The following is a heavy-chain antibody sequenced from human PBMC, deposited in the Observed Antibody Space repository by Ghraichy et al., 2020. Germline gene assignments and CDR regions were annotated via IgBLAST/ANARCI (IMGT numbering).Heavy chain of an antibody. CDR3: AKKGSSGWSYYYYYMDV. V-gene: IGHV3-23*01. CDR2: ISGSGGST. D-gene: IGHD6-19*01. J-gene: IGHJ6*03. Sequence: GGSLRLSCAASGFTFSSYAMSWVRQAPGKGLEWVSAISGSGGSTYYADSVKGRFTISRDNSKNTLYLQMNSLRAEDTAVYYCAKKGSSGWSYYYYYMDVWGKGTTVTVSS. CDR1: GFTFSSYA.